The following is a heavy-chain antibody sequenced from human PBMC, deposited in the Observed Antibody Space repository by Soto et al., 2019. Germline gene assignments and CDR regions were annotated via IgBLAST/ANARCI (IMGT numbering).Heavy chain of an antibody. CDR1: GYTFTSYS. V-gene: IGHV1-18*01. J-gene: IGHJ4*02. CDR3: ARHPFSDYYDSSGYYPHFDY. Sequence: ASVKVSCKASGYTFTSYSISWVRQAPGQGLEWMGWISAYNGNTNYAQKLQGRVTMTTDTSTSTAYMELRSLRSDDTAVYYCARHPFSDYYDSSGYYPHFDYWGQGTLVTVSS. D-gene: IGHD3-22*01. CDR2: ISAYNGNT.